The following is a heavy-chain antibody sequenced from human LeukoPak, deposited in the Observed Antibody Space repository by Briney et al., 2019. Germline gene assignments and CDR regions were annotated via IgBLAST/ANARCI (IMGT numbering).Heavy chain of an antibody. Sequence: PGGSLRLSCAASGFTFSSYSMNWVRQAPGKGLEWVSSISTSSSHIYYADSVKGRFTTSRDNAKNSLYLQMNSLRAEDTALYYCARGDSFDYYYYYMDVWGKGTTVTVSS. J-gene: IGHJ6*03. CDR1: GFTFSSYS. V-gene: IGHV3-21*04. CDR3: ARGDSFDYYYYYMDV. CDR2: ISTSSSHI. D-gene: IGHD5-18*01.